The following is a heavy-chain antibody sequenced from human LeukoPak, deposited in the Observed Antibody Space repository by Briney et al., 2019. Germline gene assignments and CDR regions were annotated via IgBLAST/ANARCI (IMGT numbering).Heavy chain of an antibody. CDR3: ARDMRYYTGTNCYGVWFDP. Sequence: PGGSLRLSCAASGFTFRNYWIHWVRQAPGKGLVWVSGINSDGSSTSYAESVKGRFTISRDNAKNTLYLQMNSLRVEDTAVYYCARDMRYYTGTNCYGVWFDPWGQGTLVTVSS. CDR1: GFTFRNYW. J-gene: IGHJ5*02. V-gene: IGHV3-74*01. CDR2: INSDGSST. D-gene: IGHD2-2*01.